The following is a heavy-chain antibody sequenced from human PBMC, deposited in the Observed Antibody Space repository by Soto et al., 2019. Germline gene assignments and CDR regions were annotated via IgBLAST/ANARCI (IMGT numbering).Heavy chain of an antibody. J-gene: IGHJ5*01. CDR3: VKGGWLDF. V-gene: IGHV3-23*01. CDR1: GFTFSTFE. CDR2: ISDDSSRT. D-gene: IGHD3-16*01. Sequence: EVQLLESGGGLVQPGGSLRLSCAASGFTFSTFEMSWVRQAPGRGLEWVSFISDDSSRTYYADAVKGRFTISRDNSKATVYLQMNSLTAEDTAVYACVKGGWLDFWGQGTLVTVS.